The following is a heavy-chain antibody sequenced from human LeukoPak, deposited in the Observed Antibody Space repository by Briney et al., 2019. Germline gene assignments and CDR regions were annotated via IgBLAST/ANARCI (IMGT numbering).Heavy chain of an antibody. V-gene: IGHV5-51*01. CDR2: IYPGDSDI. CDR3: ARRFGRKTDC. D-gene: IGHD3-10*01. J-gene: IGHJ4*02. Sequence: GESLKISCKGSGYTLNNYWIAWVRHMSGKGLEWMGTIYPGDSDIRYSSSYQGQVTISADKSISTAYVQWSSVKASDTAMYYCARRFGRKTDCWGQGTLVSVSS. CDR1: GYTLNNYW.